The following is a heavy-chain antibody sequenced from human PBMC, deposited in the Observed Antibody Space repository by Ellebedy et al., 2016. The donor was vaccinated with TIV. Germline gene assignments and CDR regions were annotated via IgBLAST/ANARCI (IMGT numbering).Heavy chain of an antibody. CDR1: GGTFSSYG. CDR2: ISAYNGNT. CDR3: AGQYYYGSGTPGGTDYYYYYMDV. V-gene: IGHV1-18*01. D-gene: IGHD3-10*01. J-gene: IGHJ6*03. Sequence: ASVKVSXXASGGTFSSYGISWVRQAPGQGLEWMGWISAYNGNTNYAQKLQGRVTMTTDTSTSTAYMELRSLRSDDTAVYYCAGQYYYGSGTPGGTDYYYYYMDVWGKGTTVTVSS.